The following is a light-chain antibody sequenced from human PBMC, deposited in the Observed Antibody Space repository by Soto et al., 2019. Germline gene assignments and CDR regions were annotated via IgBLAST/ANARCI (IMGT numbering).Light chain of an antibody. CDR1: SSDIGAYDY. Sequence: QSALTQPASLSGSPGQSITISCTGTSSDIGAYDYVSWFQQHPGKAPKLMIYEVTNRPSGVSHRFSGSKSGNTASLTISVLQAEDEADYYCSSYTTTSTYVFGTGTKVTVL. J-gene: IGLJ1*01. CDR3: SSYTTTSTYV. V-gene: IGLV2-14*01. CDR2: EVT.